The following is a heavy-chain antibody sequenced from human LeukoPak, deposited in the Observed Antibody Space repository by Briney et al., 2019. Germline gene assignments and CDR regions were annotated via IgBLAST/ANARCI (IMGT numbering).Heavy chain of an antibody. J-gene: IGHJ4*02. D-gene: IGHD3-16*01. CDR2: ISWNSGSI. Sequence: GGSLRLSCAASGFTFDGYAMHWVRQAPGKGLEWVSGISWNSGSIGYADSVKGRFTISRDNAKNSLYLQMNSLRAEDTALYYCVPQGITVSLYFDYWGQGTLVTVSS. V-gene: IGHV3-9*01. CDR3: VPQGITVSLYFDY. CDR1: GFTFDGYA.